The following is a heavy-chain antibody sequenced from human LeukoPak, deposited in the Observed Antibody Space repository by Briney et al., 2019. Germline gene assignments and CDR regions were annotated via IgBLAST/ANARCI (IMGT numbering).Heavy chain of an antibody. CDR3: ARDPRGYYYYYGMDV. CDR2: INSDGSST. Sequence: GGSLRLSCAASGFTFSSYWMHWVRQAPGKGLVWVSRINSDGSSTSYADSVKGRFTISRDNAKNTLYLQMNSLRAEDTAVYYCARDPRGYYYYYGMDVWGQGTTVTVSS. CDR1: GFTFSSYW. V-gene: IGHV3-74*01. J-gene: IGHJ6*02.